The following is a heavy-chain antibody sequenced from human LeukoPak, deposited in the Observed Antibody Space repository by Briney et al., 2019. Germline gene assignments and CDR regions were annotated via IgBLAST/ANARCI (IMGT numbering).Heavy chain of an antibody. CDR1: GFTFSSFG. V-gene: IGHV3-33*01. Sequence: GGSLRLSCAASGFTFSSFGIHWVSQAPGKGLEWVALIWYDGSKQYYADSVKGRFTISRDNSKSTVYLQMNSLRAEDTAVYFCARDWADSGSDYWGQGTLVIVSS. CDR3: ARDWADSGSDY. D-gene: IGHD5-12*01. J-gene: IGHJ4*02. CDR2: IWYDGSKQ.